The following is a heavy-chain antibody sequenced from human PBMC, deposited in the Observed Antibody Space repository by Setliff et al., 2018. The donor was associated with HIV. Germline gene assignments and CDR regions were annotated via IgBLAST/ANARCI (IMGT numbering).Heavy chain of an antibody. V-gene: IGHV4-59*01. D-gene: IGHD6-6*01. J-gene: IGHJ3*02. CDR2: IYYTGST. CDR3: ARVPPEYSSSSQAFDI. Sequence: KPSETLSLTCTVSGGSISTYYWSWIRQPPGKGLEWIGYIYYTGSTSYNPSLKSRILISVDTSKNKFSLKMRSVTAADTAVYYCARVPPEYSSSSQAFDIWGQGTKVTVSS. CDR1: GGSISTYY.